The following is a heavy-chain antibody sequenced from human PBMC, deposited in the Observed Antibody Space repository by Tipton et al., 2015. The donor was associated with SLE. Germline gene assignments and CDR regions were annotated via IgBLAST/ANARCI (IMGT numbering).Heavy chain of an antibody. CDR2: IHYAGGT. Sequence: TLSLTCTVSNGSISSAGYYWSWIRQSPAQGLEWIGTIHYAGGTYYNPSLRSRLTISVDTSENHFSLNLNSVTAADTAVYFCARQRGYYDGTPFPPWNFDLWGRGTQVTVSS. D-gene: IGHD3-16*01. V-gene: IGHV4-39*07. CDR3: ARQRGYYDGTPFPPWNFDL. CDR1: NGSISSAGYY. J-gene: IGHJ2*01.